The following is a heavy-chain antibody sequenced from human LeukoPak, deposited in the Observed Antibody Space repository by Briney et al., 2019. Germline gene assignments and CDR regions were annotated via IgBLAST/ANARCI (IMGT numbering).Heavy chain of an antibody. Sequence: PSETLSLTCTVSGGSISSYYWSWIRQPAGKGLEWIGRIYTSGSTNYNPSLKSRVTMSVDTSKNQFPLKLSSVTAADTAVYYCARESESTYYYDSSGYYFDYWGQGTLVTVSS. CDR2: IYTSGST. D-gene: IGHD3-22*01. CDR1: GGSISSYY. J-gene: IGHJ4*02. CDR3: ARESESTYYYDSSGYYFDY. V-gene: IGHV4-4*07.